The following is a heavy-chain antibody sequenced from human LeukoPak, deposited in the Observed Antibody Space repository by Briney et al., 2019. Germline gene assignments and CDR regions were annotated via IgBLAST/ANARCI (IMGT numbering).Heavy chain of an antibody. J-gene: IGHJ4*02. V-gene: IGHV1-18*01. CDR1: GYTFTSYG. D-gene: IGHD3-10*01. CDR2: ISAYNGNT. CDR3: ARGGTYGSGSYLFSY. Sequence: ASVKVSCKASGYTFTSYGISWVRQAPGQGLEWMGWISAYNGNTNYAQKLQGRVTMTTDTSTSTAYMELRSLRSDDTAVYCCARGGTYGSGSYLFSYWGQGTLVTVSS.